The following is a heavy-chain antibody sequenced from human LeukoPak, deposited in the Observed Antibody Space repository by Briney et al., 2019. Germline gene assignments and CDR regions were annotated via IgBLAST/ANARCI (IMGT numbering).Heavy chain of an antibody. CDR3: AKSNGYGLVDI. CDR2: INHSGST. J-gene: IGHJ3*02. CDR1: GGSISSSNW. D-gene: IGHD3-10*01. Sequence: PSETLSLTCAVSGGSISSSNWWSWIRQPPGKGLEWIGEINHSGSTNYNPSLKSRVTISVDTSKNQFSLKLSSVTAADTAVYYCAKSNGYGLVDIWGQGTMVTVSS. V-gene: IGHV4-4*02.